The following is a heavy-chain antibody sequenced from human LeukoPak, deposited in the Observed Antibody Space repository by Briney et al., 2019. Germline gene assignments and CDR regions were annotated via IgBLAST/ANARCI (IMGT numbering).Heavy chain of an antibody. J-gene: IGHJ6*03. Sequence: ASVKVSCKASGYTFTSYDINWVRQATGQGLEWMGWMNPNSGNTGYAQKFRGRVTITRNTSISTAYMELSSLRSEDTAVYYCARAYSGYDWGLLGDYYYYMDVWGKGTTVTVSS. V-gene: IGHV1-8*03. CDR3: ARAYSGYDWGLLGDYYYYMDV. CDR2: MNPNSGNT. D-gene: IGHD5-12*01. CDR1: GYTFTSYD.